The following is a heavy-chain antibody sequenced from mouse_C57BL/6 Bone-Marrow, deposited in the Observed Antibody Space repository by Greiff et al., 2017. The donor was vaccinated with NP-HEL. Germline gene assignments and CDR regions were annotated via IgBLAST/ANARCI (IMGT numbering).Heavy chain of an antibody. J-gene: IGHJ3*01. D-gene: IGHD1-1*01. Sequence: VQLQQSGAELVRPGASVKLSCTASGFNIKDYYMHWVKQRPEQGLEWIGRIDPEDGDTEYAPKFQGKATMTADTSSNTAYLQLSSLTSDDTADYYSTPCYYYGSSLAYWGQGTLVTVSA. CDR1: GFNIKDYY. CDR2: IDPEDGDT. CDR3: TPCYYYGSSLAY. V-gene: IGHV14-1*01.